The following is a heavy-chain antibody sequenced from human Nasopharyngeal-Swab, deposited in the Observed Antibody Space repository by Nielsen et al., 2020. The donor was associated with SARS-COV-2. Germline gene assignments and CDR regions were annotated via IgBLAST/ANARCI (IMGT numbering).Heavy chain of an antibody. CDR3: AREGRGSYFQAAFDI. Sequence: GESLKISCAASGFTFSSYAMHWVRQAPGKGLEYVSAISSNGGSTYYANSVKGRFTISRDNSKNSLYLQMNSLRAEDTAVYYCAREGRGSYFQAAFDIWGQGTMVTVSS. J-gene: IGHJ3*02. D-gene: IGHD1-26*01. V-gene: IGHV3-64*01. CDR2: ISSNGGST. CDR1: GFTFSSYA.